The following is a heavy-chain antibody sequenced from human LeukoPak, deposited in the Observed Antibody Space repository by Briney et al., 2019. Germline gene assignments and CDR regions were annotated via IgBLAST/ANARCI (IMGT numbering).Heavy chain of an antibody. CDR2: IKQDGSEK. Sequence: GGSLRLSCVASGFSFSSHGMSWVRRAPGKGLEWVANIKQDGSEKYYVDSVKGRFTISRDNAKNSLYLQMNSLRAEDTAVYYCARGPSDNWFDPWGQGTLVTVSA. CDR1: GFSFSSHG. J-gene: IGHJ5*02. CDR3: ARGPSDNWFDP. V-gene: IGHV3-7*04. D-gene: IGHD6-6*01.